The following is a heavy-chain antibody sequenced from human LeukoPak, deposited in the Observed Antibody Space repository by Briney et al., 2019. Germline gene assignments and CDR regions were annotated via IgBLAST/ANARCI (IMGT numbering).Heavy chain of an antibody. D-gene: IGHD3-9*01. J-gene: IGHJ4*02. V-gene: IGHV1-2*02. Sequence: VASVKVSCKASGYTFTGYYMHWVRQAPGQGLEWMGWINPNSGGTNYAQKFQGRVTMTRDTSISTAYMELSRLRSDDTAVYYCARLYYDILTGYYNDYWGQGTLVTVSS. CDR3: ARLYYDILTGYYNDY. CDR1: GYTFTGYY. CDR2: INPNSGGT.